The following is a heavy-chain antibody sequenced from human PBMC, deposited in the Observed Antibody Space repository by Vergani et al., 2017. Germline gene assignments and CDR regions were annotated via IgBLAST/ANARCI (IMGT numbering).Heavy chain of an antibody. Sequence: QVQVVQSGAEVKKSGASVKVSCKTSGYTFSNYYMLWVRPAPGQGLEWMGIINPSGGHTNYAQKFQGRVNMTRDTSTSTVYMELSSLRSEDTAIYYCARGDYGILTGYRYWGQGTLVTVSA. D-gene: IGHD3-9*01. CDR2: INPSGGHT. J-gene: IGHJ4*02. CDR3: ARGDYGILTGYRY. CDR1: GYTFSNYY. V-gene: IGHV1-46*03.